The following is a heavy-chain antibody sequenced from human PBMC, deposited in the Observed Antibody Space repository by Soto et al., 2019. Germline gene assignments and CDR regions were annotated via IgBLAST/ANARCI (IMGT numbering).Heavy chain of an antibody. V-gene: IGHV4-39*01. CDR3: AGVSRIGYYMDV. J-gene: IGHJ6*03. D-gene: IGHD3-10*01. CDR2: IYYSGST. Sequence: QLQLQESGPGLVKPSETLSLTCTVSGGSISSSSYYWGWIRQPPGKGLEWIGSIYYSGSTYYNPSLKSRVTISVDTSKNQFSLKLSSVTAAETAVYYCAGVSRIGYYMDVWGKGTTVTVSS. CDR1: GGSISSSSYY.